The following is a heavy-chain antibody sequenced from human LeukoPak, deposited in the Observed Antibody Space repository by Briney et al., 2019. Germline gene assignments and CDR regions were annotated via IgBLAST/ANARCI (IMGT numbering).Heavy chain of an antibody. D-gene: IGHD3-22*01. CDR2: ISGSGGST. CDR3: ANCGSSGYYDSFF. V-gene: IGHV3-23*01. CDR1: GFTLGEYG. Sequence: GGSLRLSCEATGFTLGEYGMSWVRQDPGKGLEWVSAISGSGGSTYYADSVKGRFTISRDNSKNTLYLQMNSLRAEDTAVYYCANCGSSGYYDSFFWGQGTLVTVSS. J-gene: IGHJ4*02.